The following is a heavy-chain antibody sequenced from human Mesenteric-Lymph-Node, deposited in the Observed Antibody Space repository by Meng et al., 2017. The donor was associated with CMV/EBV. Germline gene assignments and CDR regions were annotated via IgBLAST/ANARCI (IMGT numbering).Heavy chain of an antibody. J-gene: IGHJ4*02. CDR1: GFTFSNFW. CDR3: ARDHPMRRPAAVGYYFDC. Sequence: GESLKISCAASGFTFSNFWMSWVRQAPGKGLEWVANIRQDGNEKYYVDSVKGRFTIARDNAKNSLYLQMNSLRAEDTAVYYCARDHPMRRPAAVGYYFDCWGQGTLVTVSS. V-gene: IGHV3-7*01. CDR2: IRQDGNEK. D-gene: IGHD2-2*01.